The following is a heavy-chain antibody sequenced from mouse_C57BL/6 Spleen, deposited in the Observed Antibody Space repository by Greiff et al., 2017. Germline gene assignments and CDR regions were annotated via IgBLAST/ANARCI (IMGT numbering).Heavy chain of an antibody. CDR2: IYPGDGDT. J-gene: IGHJ2*01. CDR1: GYAFSSSW. CDR3: ARSAYYIDY. V-gene: IGHV1-82*01. Sequence: QVQLQQSGPELVKPGASVKISCKASGYAFSSSWMNWVKQRPGKGLEWIGRIYPGDGDTNYNGKFKGKATLTADKSSSTAYMQLSSLTSDDSAVYFCARSAYYIDYWGQGTTLTVSS. D-gene: IGHD2-12*01.